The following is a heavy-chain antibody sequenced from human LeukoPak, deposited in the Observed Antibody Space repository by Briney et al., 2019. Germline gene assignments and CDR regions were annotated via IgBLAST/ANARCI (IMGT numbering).Heavy chain of an antibody. CDR1: GFTFSSYS. D-gene: IGHD4-17*01. V-gene: IGHV3-30*18. CDR3: AKDPSIYGDSYYFDY. Sequence: GGSLRLSCAASGFTFSSYSMNWVRQAPGKGLEWVAVISYDGSNKYYADSVKGRFTISRDNSKNTLYLQMNSLRAEDTAVYYCAKDPSIYGDSYYFDYWGQGTLVTVSS. CDR2: ISYDGSNK. J-gene: IGHJ4*02.